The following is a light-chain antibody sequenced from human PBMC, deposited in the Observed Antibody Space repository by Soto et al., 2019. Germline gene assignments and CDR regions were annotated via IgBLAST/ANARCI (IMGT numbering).Light chain of an antibody. CDR3: ASYTSSSTSVI. Sequence: QSVLTQPASVSGSPGQSITISCTGTSSDVGGYKYVSWYQQHPDKAPKLIIFKVSNRTSGISSRFSGSKSGNTASLTISGLQAEDGADYYCASYTSSSTSVIFGRGTKLTVL. J-gene: IGLJ2*01. CDR2: KVS. V-gene: IGLV2-14*01. CDR1: SSDVGGYKY.